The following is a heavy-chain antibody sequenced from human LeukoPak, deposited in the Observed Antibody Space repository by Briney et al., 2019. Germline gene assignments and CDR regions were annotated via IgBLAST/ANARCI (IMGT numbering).Heavy chain of an antibody. CDR2: IRSDGSNK. J-gene: IGHJ4*02. D-gene: IGHD6-19*01. Sequence: GGSLRLSCAASGFIFSSYGMHWVRQAPGKGLKWVAFIRSDGSNKYYADSVKGRFTISRDNSKNTLYLQMNSLRAEDTAVYYCARILSSAWGELGYWGQGTLVTVSS. V-gene: IGHV3-30*02. CDR3: ARILSSAWGELGY. CDR1: GFIFSSYG.